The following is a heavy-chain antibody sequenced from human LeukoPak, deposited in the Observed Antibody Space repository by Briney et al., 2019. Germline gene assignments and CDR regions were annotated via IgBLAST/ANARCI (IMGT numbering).Heavy chain of an antibody. V-gene: IGHV5-51*01. D-gene: IGHD2-2*02. CDR1: GYSFTSYW. Sequence: GESLKISCKSSGYSFTSYWIAWVRQMPGKGLEWMGILYPGDSDTRYSPSFQGQVTISADKSISTAYLQWSSLKASDTAMYYCASLRYLHSDAFDIWGQGTMVTVSS. CDR3: ASLRYLHSDAFDI. J-gene: IGHJ3*02. CDR2: LYPGDSDT.